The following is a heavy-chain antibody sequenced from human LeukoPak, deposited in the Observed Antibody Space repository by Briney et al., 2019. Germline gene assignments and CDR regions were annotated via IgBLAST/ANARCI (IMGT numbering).Heavy chain of an antibody. J-gene: IGHJ4*02. CDR2: INTDGSGT. CDR3: ARAKRSIWFGEFSYLDY. CDR1: GFTFSSHW. D-gene: IGHD3-10*01. Sequence: GGSLRLSCAASGFTFSSHWMHWVRQAPGKGLVWVSRINTDGSGTDYADSVKGRFTISRDNAKNTLYLQMNSLRAEDTAVYYCARAKRSIWFGEFSYLDYWGQGTLVTVSS. V-gene: IGHV3-74*01.